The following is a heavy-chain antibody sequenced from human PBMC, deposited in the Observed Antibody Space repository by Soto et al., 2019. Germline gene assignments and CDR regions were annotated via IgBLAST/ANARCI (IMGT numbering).Heavy chain of an antibody. CDR1: GFTFSSYW. CDR2: IKQDGSEK. CDR3: AWECVCGVVSGSYYYGIDV. V-gene: IGHV3-7*04. J-gene: IGHJ6*02. Sequence: EVQLVESGGGLVQPGGSLRLSCAASGFTFSSYWMSWVRQAPGKGLEWVANIKQDGSEKYFVDSVKGRFTISRDNAKNSLDLQMNRQRAADTAVYYCAWECVCGVVSGSYYYGIDVWGQGTTVTVSS. D-gene: IGHD3-3*01.